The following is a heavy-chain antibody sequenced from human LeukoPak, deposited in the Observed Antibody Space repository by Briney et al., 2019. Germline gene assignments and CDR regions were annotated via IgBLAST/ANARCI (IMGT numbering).Heavy chain of an antibody. V-gene: IGHV3-48*01. D-gene: IGHD3-16*02. CDR1: GFIFSNYW. J-gene: IGHJ4*02. Sequence: PGGSLRLSCVASGFIFSNYWMSSVRQVPGKGLEWVSYISSSSSTIYYADSVKGRFTISRDNAKNSLYLQMNSLRAEDTAVYYCASRGYDYVWGSYRYTGGFDYWGQGTLVTVSS. CDR3: ASRGYDYVWGSYRYTGGFDY. CDR2: ISSSSSTI.